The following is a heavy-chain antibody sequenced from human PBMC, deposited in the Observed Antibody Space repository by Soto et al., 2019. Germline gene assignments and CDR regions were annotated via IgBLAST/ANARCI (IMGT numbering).Heavy chain of an antibody. V-gene: IGHV1-69*13. CDR3: AAGFLEWFYTRRNYYYYGMDV. CDR1: GGTFSSYA. CDR2: IIPIFCTA. J-gene: IGHJ6*02. Sequence: SVKVSCKASGGTFSSYAISWVRQAPGQGLEWMGGIIPIFCTANYAQKFQGRVTITADESTSTAYMELSSLRSEDTAVYYCAAGFLEWFYTRRNYYYYGMDVWGQGTTVTVSS. D-gene: IGHD3-3*01.